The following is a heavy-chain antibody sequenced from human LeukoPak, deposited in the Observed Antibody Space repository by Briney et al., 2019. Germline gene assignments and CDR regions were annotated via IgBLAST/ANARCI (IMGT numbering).Heavy chain of an antibody. D-gene: IGHD3-3*01. Sequence: ASVKVSCKASGYTFTSYGISWVRQAPGQGLEWMGWINTNTGNPTYAQGFTGRFVFSLDTSVSTAYLQISSLKAEDTAAYYCARSSNDFWSGYYYYYMDVWGKGTTVTVSS. J-gene: IGHJ6*03. CDR2: INTNTGNP. CDR1: GYTFTSYG. V-gene: IGHV7-4-1*02. CDR3: ARSSNDFWSGYYYYYMDV.